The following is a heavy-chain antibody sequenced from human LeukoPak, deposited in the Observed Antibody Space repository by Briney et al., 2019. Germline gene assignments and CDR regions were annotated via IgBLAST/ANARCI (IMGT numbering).Heavy chain of an antibody. CDR2: IYYSGST. J-gene: IGHJ4*02. V-gene: IGHV4-39*01. CDR3: ASRSSGYYTLDY. Sequence: SETLSLTCTVSGGSISSSSYYWGWIRQPPGKGLEWIGSIYYSGSTYYSPSLKSRVTISVDTSKNQFSLKLSSVTAADTAVYYCASRSSGYYTLDYWGQGTLVTVSS. CDR1: GGSISSSSYY. D-gene: IGHD3-22*01.